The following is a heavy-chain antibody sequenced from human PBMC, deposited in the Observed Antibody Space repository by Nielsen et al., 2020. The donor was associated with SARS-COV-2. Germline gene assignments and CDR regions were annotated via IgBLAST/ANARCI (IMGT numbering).Heavy chain of an antibody. D-gene: IGHD6-19*01. V-gene: IGHV4-39*01. J-gene: IGHJ5*02. CDR1: GGSISSSSYY. CDR2: IYYSGST. CDR3: AITYSGWPYNGFDP. Sequence: ETLSLTCTVSGGSISSSSYYWGWIRQPPGKGLEWIGSIYYSGSTYYNPSLKSRVTISVDTSKNQFSLKLSSVTAADTAVYYCAITYSGWPYNGFDPWGQGTLVTVSS.